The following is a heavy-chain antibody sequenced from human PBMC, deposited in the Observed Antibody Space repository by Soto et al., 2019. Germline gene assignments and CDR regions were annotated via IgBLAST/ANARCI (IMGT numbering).Heavy chain of an antibody. CDR2: IQSGGPT. D-gene: IGHD6-19*01. CDR1: GFNVRSKY. V-gene: IGHV3-66*01. CDR3: ASGLITVAGTRNY. Sequence: GGSQRLSCAASGFNVRSKYMSWVRQAPGKGLEWVSLIQSGGPTYYADSVKGRFTISRDNAKNTLYLQMNSLRADDTAVYYCASGLITVAGTRNYWGPGTLVTVSS. J-gene: IGHJ4*02.